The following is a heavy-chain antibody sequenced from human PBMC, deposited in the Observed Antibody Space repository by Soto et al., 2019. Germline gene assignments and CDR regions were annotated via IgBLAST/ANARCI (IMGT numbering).Heavy chain of an antibody. J-gene: IGHJ4*02. CDR1: GFTFSSYA. CDR3: AREGYCSISSCYSFDY. CDR2: ISSNGGST. V-gene: IGHV3-64*01. Sequence: EVQLVESGGGLVQPGGSLRLSCAASGFTFSSYAMHWVRQAPGKGLEYVSAISSNGGSTYYANSVKGRFTISRDNSKNTVYLQMGSLRAEDMAVYYCAREGYCSISSCYSFDYWGQGTLVTVSS. D-gene: IGHD2-2*01.